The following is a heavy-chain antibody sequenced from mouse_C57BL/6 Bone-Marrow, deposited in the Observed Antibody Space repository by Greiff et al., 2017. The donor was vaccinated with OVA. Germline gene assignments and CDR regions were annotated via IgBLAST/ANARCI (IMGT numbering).Heavy chain of an antibody. J-gene: IGHJ4*01. CDR2: IRLKSDNYAT. CDR3: TGYYPLYAMDY. Sequence: EVKLMESGGGLVQPGGSMKLSCVASGFTFSNYWMNWVRQSPEKGLEWVAQIRLKSDNYATHYAESVKGRFTISRDDSKSSVYLQMNNLRAEDTGIDYCTGYYPLYAMDYWGQGTSVTVSA. CDR1: GFTFSNYW. V-gene: IGHV6-3*01. D-gene: IGHD1-1*01.